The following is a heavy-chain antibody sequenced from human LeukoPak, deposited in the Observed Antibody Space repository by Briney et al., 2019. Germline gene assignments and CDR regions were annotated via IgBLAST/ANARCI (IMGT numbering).Heavy chain of an antibody. CDR2: IYYSGST. V-gene: IGHV4-39*01. Sequence: SETLSLTCTVSGGSISSSSFYWGWIRQPPGKGLEWIGSIYYSGSTYYNPSLKSRVTISVDTSKNQFSLKLSSVTAADTAVYYCAKSVGSWFDPWGQGTLVSVSS. J-gene: IGHJ5*02. CDR3: AKSVGSWFDP. D-gene: IGHD1-26*01. CDR1: GGSISSSSFY.